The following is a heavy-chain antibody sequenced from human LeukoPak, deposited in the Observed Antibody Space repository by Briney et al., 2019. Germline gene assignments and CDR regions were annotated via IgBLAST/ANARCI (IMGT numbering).Heavy chain of an antibody. CDR1: GFTFDDYA. V-gene: IGHV3-9*01. J-gene: IGHJ4*02. D-gene: IGHD6-13*01. CDR2: ISWNSGSI. CDR3: AGSSWYGYY. Sequence: GRSLRLSCAASGFTFDDYAMHWVRQAPGKGLERVSGISWNSGSIGYADSVKGRFTISRDNAKNSLYLQMNSLRAEDTALYYCAGSSWYGYYWGQGTLVTVSS.